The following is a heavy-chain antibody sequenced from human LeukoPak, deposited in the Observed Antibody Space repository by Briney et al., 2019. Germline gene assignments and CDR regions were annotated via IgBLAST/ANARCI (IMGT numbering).Heavy chain of an antibody. CDR2: INHSGST. CDR1: GGSIIGYY. D-gene: IGHD3-9*01. Sequence: PSETLSLTCAVYGGSIIGYYWSWIRQPPGKGLYVSGEINHSGSTNYNPSLKSRVTISVDTSKNQFSLKLSSVTAADTVVYQAEDGIRDFDWFYYYGMDVWGKGTTVTVSS. V-gene: IGHV4-34*01. J-gene: IGHJ6*04. CDR3: EDGIRDFDWFYYYGMDV.